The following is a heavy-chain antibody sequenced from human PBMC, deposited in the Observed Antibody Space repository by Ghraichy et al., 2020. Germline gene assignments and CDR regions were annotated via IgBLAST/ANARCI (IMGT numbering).Heavy chain of an antibody. CDR3: TTYTYSSCTSCPLGY. V-gene: IGHV3-15*01. J-gene: IGHJ4*02. D-gene: IGHD2-2*01. CDR2: IRSNTDGGTT. CDR1: GFTFSNAW. Sequence: GESLNISCAASGFTFSNAWMIWVRQAPGKGLEWLGRIRSNTDGGTTDYAAPVKGRFTILRDDSKNMLYLQMCSLKTEDTAVYYCTTYTYSSCTSCPLGYWGQGTLVTVSS.